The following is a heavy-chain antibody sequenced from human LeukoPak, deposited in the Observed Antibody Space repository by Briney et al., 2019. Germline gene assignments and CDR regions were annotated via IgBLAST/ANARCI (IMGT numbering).Heavy chain of an antibody. D-gene: IGHD6-13*01. CDR1: GFTFSNYA. CDR2: ISGSGGST. Sequence: PGGSLRLSCAASGFTFSNYAMSWVRQAPGRGLEWVSAISGSGGSTYYADSVKGRFTISRDNSKNTLYLQMNSLRAEDTAVYYCAKGTYSSSWYSFDYWGQGTLVTLSS. V-gene: IGHV3-23*01. CDR3: AKGTYSSSWYSFDY. J-gene: IGHJ4*02.